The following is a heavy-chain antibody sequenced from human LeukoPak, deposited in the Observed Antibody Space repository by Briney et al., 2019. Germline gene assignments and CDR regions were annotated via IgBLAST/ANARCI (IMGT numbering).Heavy chain of an antibody. CDR3: SSRGSSSSLEDY. Sequence: GASLKISCQGSGSRFTNYWFGWVRQLPGKGLEGMGIIYPGDSDIRYSPSFQGQVTISADKSVTPAYLQWSSLKASDTAMYYCSSRGSSSSLEDYWGQGTLVSVSS. CDR2: IYPGDSDI. J-gene: IGHJ4*02. CDR1: GSRFTNYW. V-gene: IGHV5-51*01. D-gene: IGHD6-6*01.